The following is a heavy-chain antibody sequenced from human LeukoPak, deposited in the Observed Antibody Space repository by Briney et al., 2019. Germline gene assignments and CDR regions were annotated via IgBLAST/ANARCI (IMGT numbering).Heavy chain of an antibody. J-gene: IGHJ1*01. D-gene: IGHD5-18*01. CDR3: ARDLFGYSYGEAYQH. V-gene: IGHV1-2*02. CDR2: INPNSGGK. CDR1: GYTFTGYY. Sequence: ASVKVSCTASGYTFTGYYMHWVRQAPGQGLEWMGWINPNSGGKNYAQTFKGRVTMTRDTSMSTAYMELSRLRVDDTAVYYCARDLFGYSYGEAYQHWGQGTLVTVSS.